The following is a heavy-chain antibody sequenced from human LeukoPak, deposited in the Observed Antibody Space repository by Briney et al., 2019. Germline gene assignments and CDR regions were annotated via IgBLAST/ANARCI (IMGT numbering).Heavy chain of an antibody. CDR3: AREWVYCGGDCYLRYFDL. D-gene: IGHD2-21*02. CDR2: FSASGNS. V-gene: IGHV4-61*02. J-gene: IGHJ2*01. Sequence: SETLSLTCTVSGGSISSGSYYWSWIRQPAGKGLEWIGRFSASGNSNYNPSLKSRLTISVDTSKNQFSLKLYSVTAADTAVYYCAREWVYCGGDCYLRYFDLWGRGTLVTVSS. CDR1: GGSISSGSYY.